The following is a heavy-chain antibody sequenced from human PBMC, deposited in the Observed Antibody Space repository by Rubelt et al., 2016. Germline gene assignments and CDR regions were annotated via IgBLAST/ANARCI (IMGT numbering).Heavy chain of an antibody. CDR1: GFTFSSYG. V-gene: IGHV3-30*03. CDR2: ISYDGSNE. Sequence: QVQLVESGGGVVQPGRSLRLSCAASGFTFSSYGMHWVRQAPGKGLEWVAVISYDGSNEYYADSVKGRFTISRDKSKNTLYLQMNSLRAEDTAVYYCARDLGGAHGDDYWGQGTLVTVSS. CDR3: ARDLGGAHGDDY. J-gene: IGHJ4*02. D-gene: IGHD2-21*01.